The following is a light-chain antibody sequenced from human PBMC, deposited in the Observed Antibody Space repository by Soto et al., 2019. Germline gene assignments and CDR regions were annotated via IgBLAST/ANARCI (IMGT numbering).Light chain of an antibody. CDR3: QVWDSSSEQGV. CDR2: YDS. CDR1: NIGSKS. J-gene: IGLJ2*01. V-gene: IGLV3-21*04. Sequence: SYELTQPPSVSVAPGKTARITCGGNNIGSKSVHWYQQKPGQAPVLVIYYDSDRPSGIPERFSGSNSGNTATLTISRFEAGDEADYYCQVWDSSSEQGVFGGGTKLTVL.